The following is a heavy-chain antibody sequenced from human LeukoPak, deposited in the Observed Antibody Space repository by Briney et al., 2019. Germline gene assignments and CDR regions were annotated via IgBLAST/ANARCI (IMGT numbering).Heavy chain of an antibody. CDR1: GGSLSDYF. Sequence: SETLSLTCAVYGGSLSDYFWGWIRQPPGKGLEWIGEINHSGRTYYNPSLKGRVTISVDTSKNQFSLNLSSVTAADTAVYYCARDVVVVPAAIHYGMDAWGQGTTVTVSS. CDR3: ARDVVVVPAAIHYGMDA. CDR2: INHSGRT. J-gene: IGHJ6*02. D-gene: IGHD2-2*01. V-gene: IGHV4-34*01.